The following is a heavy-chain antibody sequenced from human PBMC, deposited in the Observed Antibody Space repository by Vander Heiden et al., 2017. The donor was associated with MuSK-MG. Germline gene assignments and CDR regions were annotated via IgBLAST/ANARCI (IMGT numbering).Heavy chain of an antibody. J-gene: IGHJ3*02. CDR3: ARDGYDFYDRNAFDI. V-gene: IGHV3-30-3*01. Sequence: QVQLVESGGGVVQPGRSLRLSCAASGFTFSSYAMHWVRQAPGKGLEWVAVISYDGSNKYYADSVKGRFTISRDNSKNTLYLQMNSLRAEDTAVYYCARDGYDFYDRNAFDIWGQGTMVTVSS. CDR2: ISYDGSNK. D-gene: IGHD3-3*01. CDR1: GFTFSSYA.